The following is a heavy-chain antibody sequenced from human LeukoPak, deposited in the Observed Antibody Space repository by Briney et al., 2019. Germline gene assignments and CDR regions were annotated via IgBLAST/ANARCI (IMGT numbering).Heavy chain of an antibody. D-gene: IGHD3-22*01. J-gene: IGHJ4*02. CDR1: GFTFSSYG. CDR3: ARADYYYDSSGPFDY. CDR2: IRYDGSNK. Sequence: GGSLRLSCAASGFTFSSYGMHWVRQAPGKGLEWVAFIRYDGSNKYYADSVKGRFTISRDNSKNTLYLQMNSLRAEDTAVYYCARADYYYDSSGPFDYWGQGTLVTVSS. V-gene: IGHV3-30*02.